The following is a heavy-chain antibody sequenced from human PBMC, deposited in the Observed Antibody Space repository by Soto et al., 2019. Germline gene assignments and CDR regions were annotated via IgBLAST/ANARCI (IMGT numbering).Heavy chain of an antibody. CDR1: GGSITSGDKY. V-gene: IGHV4-31*03. CDR3: ARAFYGAPPVAFDS. Sequence: PSETLSLTCTVSGGSITSGDKYWSWVRQHPGKGLEWIGYIFYSGGTYYNPSLRSRVSMSVDTSKNQFSLKLSSVTAADTAVYYCARAFYGAPPVAFDSWGQGTLVTVSS. D-gene: IGHD4-17*01. CDR2: IFYSGGT. J-gene: IGHJ4*02.